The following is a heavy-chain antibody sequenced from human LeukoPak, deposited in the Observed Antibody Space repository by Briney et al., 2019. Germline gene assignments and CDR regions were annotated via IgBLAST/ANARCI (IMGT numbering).Heavy chain of an antibody. D-gene: IGHD6-13*01. V-gene: IGHV3-33*03. CDR3: AKGVSSWYLDS. CDR1: GFTFSSYG. J-gene: IGHJ4*02. Sequence: GSLRLSCAASGFTFSSYGMHWVRQAPGKGLEWVAVIWYDGSNKYYADSVKGRFTISRDNSKNTLYLQMNSLSFEDTAVYYFAKGVSSWYLDSWGQGTLVTVSS. CDR2: IWYDGSNK.